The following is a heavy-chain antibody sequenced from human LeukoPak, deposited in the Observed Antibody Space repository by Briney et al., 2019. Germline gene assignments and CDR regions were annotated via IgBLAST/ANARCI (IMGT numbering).Heavy chain of an antibody. Sequence: GGSLRLSCAASGFTFSSYWMSWVRQAPGKGLEWVANIKQDGSEKYYVDSVKGRFTISRDNAKNSLYLQMNSLRAEDTAVYSCARGFGYDFWSGPDDYWGQGTLVTVSS. CDR2: IKQDGSEK. J-gene: IGHJ4*02. CDR3: ARGFGYDFWSGPDDY. CDR1: GFTFSSYW. V-gene: IGHV3-7*01. D-gene: IGHD3-3*01.